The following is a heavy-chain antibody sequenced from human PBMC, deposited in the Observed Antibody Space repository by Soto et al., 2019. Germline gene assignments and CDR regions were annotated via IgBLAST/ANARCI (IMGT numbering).Heavy chain of an antibody. CDR1: GFTMFSSYD. CDR3: AREAFCKSLGY. J-gene: IGHJ4*02. CDR2: IPYDDADNK. Sequence: QVQLVESGGGVVQPGRSLRLSCVASGFTMFSSYDMHWVRQAPGKGLEWVGFIPYDDADNKVYADCVRGRFTISRDNSNNKVYLQMDSKRVEDKAVYYCAREAFCKSLGYWGQGTLVIVSS. V-gene: IGHV3-30-3*01.